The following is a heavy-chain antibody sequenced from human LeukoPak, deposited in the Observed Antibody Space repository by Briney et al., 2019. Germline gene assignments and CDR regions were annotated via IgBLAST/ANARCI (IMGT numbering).Heavy chain of an antibody. CDR3: ARDPVYYYDSSGYYGIDY. CDR2: ISSSSSTI. D-gene: IGHD3-22*01. CDR1: GFTFSSYS. Sequence: GGSLRLSCAASGFTFSSYSMNWVRQAPGKGLEGVSYISSSSSTIYYADSVKGRFTISRDNAKNSLYLQMNSLRAEDTAVYYCARDPVYYYDSSGYYGIDYWGQGTLVAVSS. V-gene: IGHV3-48*01. J-gene: IGHJ4*02.